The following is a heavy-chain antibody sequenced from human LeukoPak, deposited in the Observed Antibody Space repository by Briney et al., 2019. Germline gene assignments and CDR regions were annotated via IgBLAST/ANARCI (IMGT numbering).Heavy chain of an antibody. CDR1: GFTFSGYG. D-gene: IGHD3-10*01. CDR3: AKGPRSGSYSNAFDI. V-gene: IGHV3-30*18. Sequence: GGSLRLSCAASGFTFSGYGMHWVRQAPGKGLEWVAVISYDGSNKYYADSVKGRFTISRDNSKNTLYLQMNSLRAEDTAVYYCAKGPRSGSYSNAFDIWGQGTMVTVSS. J-gene: IGHJ3*02. CDR2: ISYDGSNK.